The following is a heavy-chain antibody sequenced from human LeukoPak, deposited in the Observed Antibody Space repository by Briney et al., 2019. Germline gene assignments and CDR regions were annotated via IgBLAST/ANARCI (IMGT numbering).Heavy chain of an antibody. V-gene: IGHV3-66*01. Sequence: GGSLRLSCSASGFTVKDNFMSWVRQAPGKGLEWVSVLYSGGATYYADSVKGRFTISRDNSKNIVFLQMNDLRTEDTAFYYCTRDSANYHFAYWGQGALVTVSS. J-gene: IGHJ4*02. CDR3: TRDSANYHFAY. CDR1: GFTVKDNF. CDR2: LYSGGAT. D-gene: IGHD4/OR15-4a*01.